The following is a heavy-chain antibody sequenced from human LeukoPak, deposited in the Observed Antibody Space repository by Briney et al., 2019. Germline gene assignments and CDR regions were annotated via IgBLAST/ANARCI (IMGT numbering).Heavy chain of an antibody. D-gene: IGHD5-18*01. J-gene: IGHJ4*02. V-gene: IGHV3-48*03. CDR3: ARNLVFSVGYSSAVHRADFDY. CDR2: ISSSGSII. Sequence: PGGSLRLSCAASGFTFSNYEMNWVRQAPGKGLEWVSYISSSGSIIYYADSVKGRFTISRDNAKNSLYLQMNSLRAEDTALYYCARNLVFSVGYSSAVHRADFDYWGQGTLVTVSS. CDR1: GFTFSNYE.